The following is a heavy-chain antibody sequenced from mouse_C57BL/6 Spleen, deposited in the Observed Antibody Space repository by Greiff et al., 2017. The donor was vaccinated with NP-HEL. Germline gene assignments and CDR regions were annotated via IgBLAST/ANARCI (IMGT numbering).Heavy chain of an antibody. CDR3: ARGSYPYFDY. Sequence: QVQLKESGPELVKPGASVKISCKASGYSFTSYYIHWVKQRPGQGLEWIGWIYPGSGNTKYNEKFKGKATLTADTSSSTAYMQLSSLTSEDSAVYYCARGSYPYFDYWGQGTTLTVSS. V-gene: IGHV1-66*01. J-gene: IGHJ2*01. D-gene: IGHD6-1*01. CDR1: GYSFTSYY. CDR2: IYPGSGNT.